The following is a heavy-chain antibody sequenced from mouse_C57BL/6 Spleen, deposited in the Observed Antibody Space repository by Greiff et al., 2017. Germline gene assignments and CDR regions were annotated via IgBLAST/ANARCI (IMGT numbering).Heavy chain of an antibody. D-gene: IGHD1-1*01. V-gene: IGHV2-2*01. J-gene: IGHJ4*01. CDR1: GFSLTSYG. CDR2: IWSGGST. CDR3: GSITTVGAMDY. Sequence: VKLMESGPGLVQPSQRLSITCTVSGFSLTSYGVHWVRQSPGKGLEWLGVIWSGGSTDYNAAFISRLSISKDNSKSQVFFKMNSLQADDTAIYYCGSITTVGAMDYWGQGTSVTVSS.